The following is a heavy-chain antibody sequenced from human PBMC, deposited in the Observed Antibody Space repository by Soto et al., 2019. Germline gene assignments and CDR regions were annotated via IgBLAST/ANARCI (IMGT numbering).Heavy chain of an antibody. V-gene: IGHV3-33*01. CDR3: ARDGYYGSGSLFGL. CDR2: IWYDGSNK. J-gene: IGHJ4*02. D-gene: IGHD3-10*01. CDR1: GFTFSSYG. Sequence: GGSLRLSCAASGFTFSSYGMHWVRQAPGKGLEWVAVIWYDGSNKYYADSVKGRFTISRDNSKNTLYLQMNSLRAEDTAVYYCARDGYYGSGSLFGLWGQGTLVTVSS.